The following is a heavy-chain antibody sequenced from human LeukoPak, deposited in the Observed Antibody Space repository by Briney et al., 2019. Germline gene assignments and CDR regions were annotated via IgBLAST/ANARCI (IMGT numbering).Heavy chain of an antibody. V-gene: IGHV3-74*01. J-gene: IGHJ1*01. D-gene: IGHD3-22*01. Sequence: PGGSLRLSCAASGFTFSSYWMHWVRQAPGKGLVWVSRTKSDGSTNYADSVKGRFTISRDNAKSTVSLQMNSLRAEDTGVYYCARAPSEIGGYYPEYFRHWGQGTLVTVSS. CDR3: ARAPSEIGGYYPEYFRH. CDR2: TKSDGST. CDR1: GFTFSSYW.